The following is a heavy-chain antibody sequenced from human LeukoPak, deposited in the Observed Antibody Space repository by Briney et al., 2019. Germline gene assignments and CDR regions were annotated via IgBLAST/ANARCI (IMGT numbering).Heavy chain of an antibody. D-gene: IGHD3-3*01. CDR3: ARSYYDFWSGYYSDYYYMDV. Sequence: ASVKVSCKASGYTFTGCYMHWVRHAPGQGLEWMGWINPNSGGTNYAQKFQGRVTMTRDTSISTAYMELSRLRSDDTAVYYCARSYYDFWSGYYSDYYYMDVWGKGTTVTVSS. CDR2: INPNSGGT. V-gene: IGHV1-2*02. CDR1: GYTFTGCY. J-gene: IGHJ6*03.